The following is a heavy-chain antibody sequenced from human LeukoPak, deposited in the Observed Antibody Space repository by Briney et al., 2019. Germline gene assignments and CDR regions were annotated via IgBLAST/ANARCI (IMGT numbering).Heavy chain of an antibody. CDR3: ARETYSSSWSNYYYYMDV. CDR1: GFTFSDYY. V-gene: IGHV3-11*04. CDR2: ISSSGSTI. J-gene: IGHJ6*03. Sequence: GGSLRLSRAASGFTFSDYYMSWIRQAPGKGLEWVSYISSSGSTIYYADSVKGRFTISRDNAKNSLYLQMNSLRAEDTAVYYCARETYSSSWSNYYYYMDVWGKGTTVTVSS. D-gene: IGHD6-13*01.